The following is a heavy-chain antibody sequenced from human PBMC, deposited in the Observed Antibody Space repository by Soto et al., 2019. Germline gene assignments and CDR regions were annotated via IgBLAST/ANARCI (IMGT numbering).Heavy chain of an antibody. D-gene: IGHD2-21*02. J-gene: IGHJ5*02. Sequence: SETLSLTCTVSGGSISSGGYYWSWIRQHPGKGLEWIGYIYYSGSTYYNPSLKSRVTISVDTSKNQFSLKLSSVTAADTAVYYCARWGPYSVVVVTNWFDPWGQGTLVTVSS. CDR3: ARWGPYSVVVVTNWFDP. CDR2: IYYSGST. V-gene: IGHV4-31*03. CDR1: GGSISSGGYY.